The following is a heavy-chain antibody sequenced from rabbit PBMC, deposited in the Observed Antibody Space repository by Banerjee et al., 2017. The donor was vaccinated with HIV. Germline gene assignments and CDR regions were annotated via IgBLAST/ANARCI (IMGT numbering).Heavy chain of an antibody. D-gene: IGHD8-1*01. CDR1: GFSFNSGYD. Sequence: QSLEESGGGLVKPGASLTLTCKASGFSFNSGYDMCWVRQAPGKGLEWIACIDSGNSGYNYYATWATGRFTCSKTSSTTVTLQMTSLTAADTATYFCARDAGTSFSTYGMDLWGPGTLVTVS. CDR3: ARDAGTSFSTYGMDL. CDR2: IDSGNSGYN. J-gene: IGHJ6*01. V-gene: IGHV1S40*01.